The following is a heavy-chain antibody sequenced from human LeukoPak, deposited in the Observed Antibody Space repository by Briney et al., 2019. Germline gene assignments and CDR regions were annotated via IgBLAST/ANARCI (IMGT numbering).Heavy chain of an antibody. CDR1: GCTFSTYA. J-gene: IGHJ4*02. D-gene: IGHD6-19*01. CDR3: ARSFHSSGWYHDY. Sequence: SVKVSCKASGCTFSTYAISWVRPAPGQGLEWMGGILPIFGTANYAPEFQGRVTITADESTSTAYMELSSLRSEDTAVYYCARSFHSSGWYHDYWGQGTLVTVSS. CDR2: ILPIFGTA. V-gene: IGHV1-69*13.